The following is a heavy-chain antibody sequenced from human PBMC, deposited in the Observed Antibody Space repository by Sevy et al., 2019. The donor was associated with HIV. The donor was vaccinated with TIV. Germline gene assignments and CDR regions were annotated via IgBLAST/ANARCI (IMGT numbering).Heavy chain of an antibody. V-gene: IGHV4-34*01. CDR3: ARGRGYYDYVWGSYRYSPGDWFDP. D-gene: IGHD3-16*02. Sequence: SETLSLTCAVYGGSFSGYYWSWIRQPPGKGLERIGEINHSGSTKYNPSLKSRVTISVDTSKNQFSLKLSSVTAADTAVYYCARGRGYYDYVWGSYRYSPGDWFDPWRQGTLVTVSS. CDR2: INHSGST. J-gene: IGHJ5*02. CDR1: GGSFSGYY.